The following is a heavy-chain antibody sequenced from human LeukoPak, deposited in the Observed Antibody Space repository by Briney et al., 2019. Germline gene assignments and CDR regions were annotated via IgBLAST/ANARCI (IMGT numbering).Heavy chain of an antibody. V-gene: IGHV1-18*01. CDR3: ARTYYDFWSGYYRDLDAFDI. CDR2: ISAYNGNT. CDR1: GYTFTSYG. D-gene: IGHD3-3*01. J-gene: IGHJ3*02. Sequence: ASAKVSCKASGYTFTSYGISWVRQAPGQGLEWMGWISAYNGNTNYAQKLQGRVTTTTDTSTSTAYMELRSLRSDDTAVYYCARTYYDFWSGYYRDLDAFDIWGQGTMVTVSS.